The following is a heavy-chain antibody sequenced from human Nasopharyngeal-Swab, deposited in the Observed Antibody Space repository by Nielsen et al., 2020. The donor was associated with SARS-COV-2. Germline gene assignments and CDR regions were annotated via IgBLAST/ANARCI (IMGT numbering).Heavy chain of an antibody. CDR2: FDPEDGET. CDR1: GYTLTELS. Sequence: ASVKVSCKVSGYTLTELSMHWVRQAPGKGLEWMGGFDPEDGETIYAQKFQGRVTMTEDTSTDTAYTELSSLRSEDTAVYYCATDSPYGSGSYHYYYYGMDVWGQGTTVTVSS. J-gene: IGHJ6*02. V-gene: IGHV1-24*01. CDR3: ATDSPYGSGSYHYYYYGMDV. D-gene: IGHD3-10*01.